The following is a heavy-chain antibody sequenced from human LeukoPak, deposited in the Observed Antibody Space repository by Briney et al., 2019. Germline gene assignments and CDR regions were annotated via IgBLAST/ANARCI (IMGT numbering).Heavy chain of an antibody. CDR2: ISGSGSTI. V-gene: IGHV3-48*03. CDR1: GFTFSSYE. D-gene: IGHD3-22*01. CDR3: VTTTRGYSRDS. J-gene: IGHJ4*02. Sequence: GGSLRLSCAASGFTFSSYEMNWVRQAPGKGLEWVSYISGSGSTIYYADSVKGRFTISRDNAKNSLYLQMDGLRVEDTAVYYCVTTTRGYSRDSWGQGTLVTVSS.